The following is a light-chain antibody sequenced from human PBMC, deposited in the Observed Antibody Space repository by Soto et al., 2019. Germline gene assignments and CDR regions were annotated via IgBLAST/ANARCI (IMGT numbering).Light chain of an antibody. CDR2: DAS. Sequence: EIVLTQSPATLSLSPGERATLSCRASQSVSSYLAWYQQKSGQAPRLLIYDASNRATGIPARFSGSGSGTDFTLPISSLEPEDFAFYYCQQRSNWPPGGTFGPGTKVDI. CDR3: QQRSNWPPGGT. CDR1: QSVSSY. J-gene: IGKJ3*01. V-gene: IGKV3-11*01.